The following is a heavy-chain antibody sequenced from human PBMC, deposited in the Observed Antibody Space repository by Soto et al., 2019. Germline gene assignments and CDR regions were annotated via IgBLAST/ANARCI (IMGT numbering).Heavy chain of an antibody. CDR1: GYTFTSYG. Sequence: QVQLVQSGAEVKKPGASVKVSCKASGYTFTSYGISWVRQAPGQGLEWMGWIRAYNGNTTYAQKLQGRVTMTTDTSTSAAYRGLRSLRSDATAVYYCARDLPTRDVWGQGTTVTVSS. CDR2: IRAYNGNT. CDR3: ARDLPTRDV. V-gene: IGHV1-18*01. J-gene: IGHJ6*02.